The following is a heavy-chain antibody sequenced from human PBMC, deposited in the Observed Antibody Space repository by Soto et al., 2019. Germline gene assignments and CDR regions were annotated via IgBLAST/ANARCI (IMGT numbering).Heavy chain of an antibody. Sequence: GESLKISCKGSGYSFTSYWIGCVRQMPGKGLEWMGIIYPGDSDTRYSPSFQGQVTISADKSISTAYLQWSSLKASDTAMYYCARPTKDYGDYVDAFDIWGQGTMVTVSS. CDR3: ARPTKDYGDYVDAFDI. CDR1: GYSFTSYW. D-gene: IGHD4-17*01. V-gene: IGHV5-51*01. J-gene: IGHJ3*02. CDR2: IYPGDSDT.